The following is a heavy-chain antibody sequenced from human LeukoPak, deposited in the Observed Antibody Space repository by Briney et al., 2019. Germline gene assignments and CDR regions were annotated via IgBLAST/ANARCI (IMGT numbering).Heavy chain of an antibody. CDR1: GGSISSYY. D-gene: IGHD6-13*01. J-gene: IGHJ4*02. Sequence: SETLSLTCTVSGGSISSYYWSWIRQPPGKGLEWIGEINHSGSTNYNPSLKSRVTVSVDTSKNQFSLKLSSVTAADTAVYYCARAGYSSSWYTGRYINYWGQGTLVTVSS. V-gene: IGHV4-34*01. CDR2: INHSGST. CDR3: ARAGYSSSWYTGRYINY.